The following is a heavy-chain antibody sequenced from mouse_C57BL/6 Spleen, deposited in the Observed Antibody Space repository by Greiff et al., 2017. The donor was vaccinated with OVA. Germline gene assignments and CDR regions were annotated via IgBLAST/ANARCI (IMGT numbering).Heavy chain of an antibody. CDR3: ARWGDYEDAMDY. CDR2: IYPGDGDT. CDR1: GYAFSSSW. V-gene: IGHV1-82*01. D-gene: IGHD2-4*01. J-gene: IGHJ4*01. Sequence: QVQLQQSGPELVKPGASVKISCKASGYAFSSSWMNWVKQRPGKGLEWIGRIYPGDGDTNYNGKFKGKATLTADKSSSTAYMQLSSLTSEDSAVYFCARWGDYEDAMDYWGQGTSVTVSS.